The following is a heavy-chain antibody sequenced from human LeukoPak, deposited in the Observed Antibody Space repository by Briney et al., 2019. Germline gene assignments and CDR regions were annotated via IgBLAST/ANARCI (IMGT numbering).Heavy chain of an antibody. J-gene: IGHJ4*02. Sequence: GGSLRLSCAASGFTFSSYAMSWVRQAPVKGLEWVSGISASGGSTYYADSVKGRFTISRDNSKNTLYQQMNSLRAEDTAVYYCAKIPVSYSSGWSNFDYWGQGTLVTVSS. V-gene: IGHV3-23*01. CDR2: ISASGGST. CDR1: GFTFSSYA. CDR3: AKIPVSYSSGWSNFDY. D-gene: IGHD6-19*01.